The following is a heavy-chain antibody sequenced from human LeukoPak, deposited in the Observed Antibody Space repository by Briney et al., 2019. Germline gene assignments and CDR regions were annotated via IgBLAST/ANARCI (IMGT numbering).Heavy chain of an antibody. Sequence: SETLSLTCTVSGGSISSSSYYWGWIRQPPGKGLEWIGSIYYSGSTYYNPSLKSRVTISVDTSKNQFSLKLSSVTAADTAVYYCARYSLETRNGMDVWGQGTTVTVSS. CDR2: IYYSGST. D-gene: IGHD5-18*01. J-gene: IGHJ6*02. CDR3: ARYSLETRNGMDV. V-gene: IGHV4-39*07. CDR1: GGSISSSSYY.